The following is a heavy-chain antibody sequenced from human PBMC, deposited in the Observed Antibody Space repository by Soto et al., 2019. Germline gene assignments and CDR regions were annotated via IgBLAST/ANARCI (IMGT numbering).Heavy chain of an antibody. J-gene: IGHJ5*02. CDR2: INPNSGGT. CDR3: ARGYCISTSCYHWFDP. Sequence: QVQLVQSGAEVKKPGASVKVSCKASGYTFTGYYMHWVRQAPGQGLEWMGWINPNSGGTNYAQKFQGWVTMTRDTSISTAYLELSRLRSDDTAVYYCARGYCISTSCYHWFDPWGQGTLVTVSS. CDR1: GYTFTGYY. D-gene: IGHD2-2*01. V-gene: IGHV1-2*04.